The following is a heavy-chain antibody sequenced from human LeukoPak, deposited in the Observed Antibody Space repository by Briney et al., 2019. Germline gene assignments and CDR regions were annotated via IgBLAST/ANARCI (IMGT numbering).Heavy chain of an antibody. J-gene: IGHJ4*02. CDR2: IYYSGTT. Sequence: SETLSLTCTVSGDSINTGDYYWNWIRQHPGKGLEWIGYIYYSGTTYYNPSLKSRPTISLDTSKNQFSLKLSSVTAADTAVYYCARDPTPGMYYFDYWGQGNLVTVSS. CDR1: GDSINTGDYY. CDR3: ARDPTPGMYYFDY. V-gene: IGHV4-31*03. D-gene: IGHD4-11*01.